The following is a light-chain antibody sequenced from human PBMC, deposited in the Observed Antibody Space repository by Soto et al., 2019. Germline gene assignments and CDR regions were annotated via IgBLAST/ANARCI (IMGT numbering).Light chain of an antibody. CDR2: EVS. V-gene: IGLV2-14*01. CDR1: SSDVGGYNY. CDR3: SSYTSSPAYV. J-gene: IGLJ1*01. Sequence: QSALTQPASVSGSPGQSITISCTGTSSDVGGYNYVSWYQQQSGKAPKLMIHEVSNRPSGVSNRFSGSKSGNTASLTISGLQAEDEADYYCSSYTSSPAYVFGIGTKVPV.